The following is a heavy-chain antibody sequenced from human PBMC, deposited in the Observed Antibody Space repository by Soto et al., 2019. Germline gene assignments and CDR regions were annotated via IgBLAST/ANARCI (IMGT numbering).Heavy chain of an antibody. CDR1: GGSIRNYY. V-gene: IGHV4-4*07. CDR2: VYSTGTT. D-gene: IGHD3-22*01. Sequence: SLTCTVSGGSIRNYYWSWIRQPAGKGLEWIGRVYSTGTTNYNPSLRSRVAMSVDTSKNQFSLRLDSVTAADTATYFCARDEYYDSNNWFEHWGLGTLVTV. J-gene: IGHJ5*02. CDR3: ARDEYYDSNNWFEH.